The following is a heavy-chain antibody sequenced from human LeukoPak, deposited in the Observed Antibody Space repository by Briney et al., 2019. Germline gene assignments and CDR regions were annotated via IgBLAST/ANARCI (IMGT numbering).Heavy chain of an antibody. J-gene: IGHJ4*02. CDR2: IYPGDSDT. CDR1: GYTFTNYW. D-gene: IGHD1-26*01. V-gene: IGHV5-51*01. CDR3: ARHRSGSYSTLDN. Sequence: GESLKISCKGSGYTFTNYWIGWVRQMPGKGLEWMGIIYPGDSDTRYSPSFQGQVTISADKSISTAYLQWSSLKASDSAVYYCARHRSGSYSTLDNWGQGTLVTVSS.